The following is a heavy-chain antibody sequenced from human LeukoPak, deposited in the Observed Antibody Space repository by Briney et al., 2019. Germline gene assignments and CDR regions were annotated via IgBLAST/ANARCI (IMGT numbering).Heavy chain of an antibody. D-gene: IGHD3-10*01. Sequence: GASVKVSCKASGYSFTSYYMHWVRQAPGQGLEWMGWINPNSGGTNYAQKFQGRVTMTRDTSISTAYMELSRLRSDDTAVYYCASGYYYGSGSYYKRLHYYYYYYMDVWGKGTTVTVSS. CDR1: GYSFTSYY. J-gene: IGHJ6*03. CDR2: INPNSGGT. V-gene: IGHV1-2*02. CDR3: ASGYYYGSGSYYKRLHYYYYYYMDV.